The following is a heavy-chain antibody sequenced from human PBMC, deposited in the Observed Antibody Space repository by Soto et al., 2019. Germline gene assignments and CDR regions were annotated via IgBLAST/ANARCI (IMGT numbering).Heavy chain of an antibody. V-gene: IGHV3-23*01. J-gene: IGHJ4*02. Sequence: PGGSLRLSCAASGFTFSSYAMSWVRQAPGKGLEWVSAISGSGGSTYYADSVKGRFTISRDNSKNTLYLQMNSLRAEDTAVYYCATPLNYDFWSGGFFDYWGQGTLVTVSS. CDR1: GFTFSSYA. CDR3: ATPLNYDFWSGGFFDY. D-gene: IGHD3-3*01. CDR2: ISGSGGST.